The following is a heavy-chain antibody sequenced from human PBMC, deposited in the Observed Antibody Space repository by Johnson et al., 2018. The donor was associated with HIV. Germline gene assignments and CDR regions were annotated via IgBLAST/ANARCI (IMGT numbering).Heavy chain of an antibody. CDR3: ARVAYYYDTSGYLTRPRAFDV. Sequence: QVQLVESGGGVVQPGRSLRLSCAASGFTFSSYGMHWVRQAPGKGLEWVAVISYDGSTYYADSVKGRFTISRDNAKNSLYLQMNSLTAEDTALYYCARVAYYYDTSGYLTRPRAFDVWGQGTMVTVSS. CDR2: ISYDGST. J-gene: IGHJ3*01. CDR1: GFTFSSYG. D-gene: IGHD3-22*01. V-gene: IGHV3-30*03.